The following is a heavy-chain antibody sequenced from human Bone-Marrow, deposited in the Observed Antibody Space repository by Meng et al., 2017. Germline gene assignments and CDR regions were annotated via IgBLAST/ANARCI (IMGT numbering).Heavy chain of an antibody. V-gene: IGHV3-74*01. CDR3: ARDLNPFPWSPDRYNWFDP. CDR2: INSDGSST. CDR1: GFTFSSYW. D-gene: IGHD1-14*01. J-gene: IGHJ5*02. Sequence: GESLKISCAASGFTFSSYWMHWVRQAPGKGLVWVSRINSDGSSTSYADSVKGRFTSSRDNAKNTLYLQMNSLRAEDTAVYYCARDLNPFPWSPDRYNWFDPWGQGTLVTVSS.